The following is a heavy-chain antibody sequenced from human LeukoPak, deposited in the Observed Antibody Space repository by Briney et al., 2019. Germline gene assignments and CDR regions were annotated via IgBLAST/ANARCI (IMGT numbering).Heavy chain of an antibody. D-gene: IGHD6-13*01. CDR2: ISGSGGST. Sequence: GGSLRLSCAASGFTFSSYAMSWVRQAPGKGLEWVSAISGSGGSTYYADSVKGRFAISRDNSKNTLYLQMNSLRAEDTAVYYCAKDPAAFTTYYFDYWGQGTLVTVSS. CDR3: AKDPAAFTTYYFDY. CDR1: GFTFSSYA. J-gene: IGHJ4*02. V-gene: IGHV3-23*01.